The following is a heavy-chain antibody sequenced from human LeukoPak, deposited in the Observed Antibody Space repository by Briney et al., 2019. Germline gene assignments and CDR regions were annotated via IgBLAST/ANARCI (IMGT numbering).Heavy chain of an antibody. CDR1: GFTFSSYA. V-gene: IGHV3-23*01. J-gene: IGHJ5*02. Sequence: PGGSLRLSCAASGFTFSSYAMSWVRQAPGKGLEWVSAISGSGGSTYYADSVKGRFTISRDNSKNTLYLQMNSLRAEDTAVYYCAKDRYYYDSSGYYNWFDPWSQGTLVTVSS. D-gene: IGHD3-22*01. CDR2: ISGSGGST. CDR3: AKDRYYYDSSGYYNWFDP.